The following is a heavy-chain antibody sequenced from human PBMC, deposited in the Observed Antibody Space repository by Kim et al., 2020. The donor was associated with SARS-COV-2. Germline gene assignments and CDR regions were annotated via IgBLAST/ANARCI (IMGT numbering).Heavy chain of an antibody. J-gene: IGHJ6*02. V-gene: IGHV3-48*04. D-gene: IGHD1-26*01. CDR2: R. CDR3: ARVGPLNGMDV. Sequence: RYNADSVQARFNIPRENDKNSLYLQMNSLRAEDTAVYYCARVGPLNGMDVWGQGTTVTVSS.